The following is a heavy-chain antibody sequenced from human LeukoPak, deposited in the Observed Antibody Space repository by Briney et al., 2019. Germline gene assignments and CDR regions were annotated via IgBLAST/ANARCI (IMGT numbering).Heavy chain of an antibody. V-gene: IGHV4-59*11. CDR2: IYYSGST. J-gene: IGHJ6*03. Sequence: SETLSLTCTVSGGSISSHYWSWIRQPPGKGLEWIGYIYYSGSTNYNPSPKSRVTISVDTSKNQFSLKLSSVTAADTAVYYCARGEDYYYYYMDVWGKGTTVTVSS. CDR3: ARGEDYYYYYMDV. CDR1: GGSISSHY.